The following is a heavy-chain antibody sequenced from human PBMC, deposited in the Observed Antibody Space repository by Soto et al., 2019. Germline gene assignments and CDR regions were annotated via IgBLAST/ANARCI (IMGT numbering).Heavy chain of an antibody. V-gene: IGHV3-23*01. Sequence: GGSLRLSCAASGFTFSILALGWVRQAPGKGLEWFSVIDYTGGTTYYTESVKGRFTISRDNPKKMLYLQMNSLRAEDTAVYYCAKDATRTYGGYYFDYWGQGA. J-gene: IGHJ4*02. CDR2: IDYTGGTT. D-gene: IGHD3-10*01. CDR1: GFTFSILA. CDR3: AKDATRTYGGYYFDY.